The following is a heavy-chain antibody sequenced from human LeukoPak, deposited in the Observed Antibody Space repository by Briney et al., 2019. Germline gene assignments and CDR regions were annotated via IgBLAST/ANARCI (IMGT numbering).Heavy chain of an antibody. CDR1: GYTFTSYG. CDR2: ISAYNGNT. CDR3: ARDPGGYYDSSGYYH. Sequence: ASVRVSCKTSGYTFTSYGISWVRQAPGQGLEWMGWISAYNGNTNYAQKLQGRVTMTTDTSTSTAYMELRSLRSDDTAVCYCARDPGGYYDSSGYYHWGQGTLVTVSS. J-gene: IGHJ5*02. D-gene: IGHD3-22*01. V-gene: IGHV1-18*01.